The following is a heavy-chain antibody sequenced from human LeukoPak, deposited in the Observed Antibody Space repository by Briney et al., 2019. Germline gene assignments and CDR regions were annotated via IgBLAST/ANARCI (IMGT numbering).Heavy chain of an antibody. Sequence: PSQTLSLTCTVSGGSISSGGYYWSWIRQHPGKGLEWIGYIYYSGSTYYNPSLKSRVTISVDTSKNQFSLKLSSVTAADTAVYYCARGVADTFYYYYVDVWGKGTTVTVSS. J-gene: IGHJ6*03. CDR3: ARGVADTFYYYYVDV. D-gene: IGHD2-15*01. V-gene: IGHV4-31*03. CDR2: IYYSGST. CDR1: GGSISSGGYY.